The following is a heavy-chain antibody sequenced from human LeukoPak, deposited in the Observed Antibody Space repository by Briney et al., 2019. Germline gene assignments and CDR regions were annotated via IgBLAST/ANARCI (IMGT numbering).Heavy chain of an antibody. D-gene: IGHD2-2*01. CDR2: INHSGST. CDR1: GGSFSGYY. V-gene: IGHV4-34*01. Sequence: PSETLSLTCAVYGGSFSGYYWSWIRQPPGKGLEWIGEINHSGSTNYNPSLKSRVTISVDTSKNHFSLKLSSVTAADTAVYYCARVTQEPAASLGFWFDPWGQGTLVTVSS. CDR3: ARVTQEPAASLGFWFDP. J-gene: IGHJ5*02.